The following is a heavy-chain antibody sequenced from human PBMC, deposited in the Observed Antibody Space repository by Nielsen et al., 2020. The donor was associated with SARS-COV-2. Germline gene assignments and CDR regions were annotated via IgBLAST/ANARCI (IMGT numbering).Heavy chain of an antibody. CDR1: GLTFSRFG. Sequence: GESLKISCAASGLTFSRFGMHWVRQAPGKGLEWLAFIRNDGVNKYYADSVKGRFTISRDNSKNILYLQMNNLRAEDTAVYYCVKDGAYYGVRGVVHFGYGGRGNLVTVSS. CDR2: IRNDGVNK. CDR3: VKDGAYYGVRGVVHFGY. J-gene: IGHJ4*02. D-gene: IGHD3-10*01. V-gene: IGHV3-30*02.